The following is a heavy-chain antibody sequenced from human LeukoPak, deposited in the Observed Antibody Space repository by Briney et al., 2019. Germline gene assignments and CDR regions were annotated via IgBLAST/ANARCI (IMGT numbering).Heavy chain of an antibody. J-gene: IGHJ3*02. V-gene: IGHV3-64*04. CDR1: GFTFSTYA. D-gene: IGHD3-22*01. Sequence: GGSLRLSCSASGFTFSTYAMHWVRQAPGKGLEYVSAISNNGDTTYFADSVKGRFTISRDNSKNTLYLQMNSLRAEDTAVYYCARDLGRYDSNQGPLDAFDIWGQGTMVTVSS. CDR2: ISNNGDTT. CDR3: ARDLGRYDSNQGPLDAFDI.